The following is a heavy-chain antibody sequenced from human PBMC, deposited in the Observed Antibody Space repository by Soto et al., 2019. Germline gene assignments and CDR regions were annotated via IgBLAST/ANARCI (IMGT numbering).Heavy chain of an antibody. Sequence: WGSLRLSCVGSGFTFSTYSINWVRQAPGKGLEWVSSISSRSDIYYADSVKGRFTISRDNAKNSVSLQMNSLRAEDTAVYYCAREYTAWPLAYGLDVWGQGTTVTVSS. CDR2: ISSRSDI. CDR1: GFTFSTYS. CDR3: AREYTAWPLAYGLDV. J-gene: IGHJ6*02. D-gene: IGHD2-2*02. V-gene: IGHV3-21*01.